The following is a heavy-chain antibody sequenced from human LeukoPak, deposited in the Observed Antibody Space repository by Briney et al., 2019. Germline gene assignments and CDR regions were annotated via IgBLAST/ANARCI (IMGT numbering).Heavy chain of an antibody. J-gene: IGHJ5*02. Sequence: GGSLRLSCAASGFTFSSYAMHWVRQAPGKGLEWVAVISYDGSNKYYADSVKGRFTISRDNSKNTLYLQMNSLRAEDTAVYYCARERESWVDRGGFDPWGQGTLVTVSS. CDR2: ISYDGSNK. D-gene: IGHD3-10*01. CDR1: GFTFSSYA. V-gene: IGHV3-30-3*01. CDR3: ARERESWVDRGGFDP.